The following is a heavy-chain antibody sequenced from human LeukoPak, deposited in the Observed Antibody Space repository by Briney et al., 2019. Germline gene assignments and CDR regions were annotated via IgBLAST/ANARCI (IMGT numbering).Heavy chain of an antibody. J-gene: IGHJ4*02. Sequence: KPSETLSLTCTVSGGSISSSSYYWGWIRQPPGKGLEWSGSIYYSGSTYYNPSLKSRVTISVDTSKNQFSLKLSSVTAADTAVYYCARDDLGIDYWGQGTLVTVSS. D-gene: IGHD7-27*01. V-gene: IGHV4-39*07. CDR2: IYYSGST. CDR3: ARDDLGIDY. CDR1: GGSISSSSYY.